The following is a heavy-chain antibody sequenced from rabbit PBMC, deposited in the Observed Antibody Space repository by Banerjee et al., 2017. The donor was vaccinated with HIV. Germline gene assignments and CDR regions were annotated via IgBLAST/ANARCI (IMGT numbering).Heavy chain of an antibody. J-gene: IGHJ4*01. CDR2: IYTGSSGNT. CDR1: GFSFSSSYW. Sequence: QEQLEESGGDLVKPEGSLTLTCTASGFSFSSSYWICWVRQAPGKGLEWIACIYTGSSGNTVYASWAKGRFTISKTSSTTVTLQMTSLTAADTATYFCARDYAGSSYGDYFNLWGPGTLVTVS. D-gene: IGHD8-1*01. CDR3: ARDYAGSSYGDYFNL. V-gene: IGHV1S45*01.